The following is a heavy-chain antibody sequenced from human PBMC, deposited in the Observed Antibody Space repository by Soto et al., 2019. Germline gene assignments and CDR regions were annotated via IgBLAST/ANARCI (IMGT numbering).Heavy chain of an antibody. Sequence: PSETLSLTCTVSGGSISSYYWSWIRQPPGKGLEWIGYIYYSGSTNYNPSLKSRVTISVDTSKNQFSLKLSSVTAADTAVYYCAGVSAAANYYYYGMDVWGQGTTVTVSS. J-gene: IGHJ6*02. CDR1: GGSISSYY. CDR3: AGVSAAANYYYYGMDV. CDR2: IYYSGST. V-gene: IGHV4-59*01. D-gene: IGHD6-13*01.